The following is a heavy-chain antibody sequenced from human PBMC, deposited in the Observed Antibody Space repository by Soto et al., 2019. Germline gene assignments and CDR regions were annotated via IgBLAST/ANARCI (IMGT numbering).Heavy chain of an antibody. CDR1: GYSFIDFY. D-gene: IGHD3-3*01. CDR3: ARDYDYDFCGYDYYGMDV. Sequence: QVQLVQSGAEVKKPGASVKVSCQASGYSFIDFYMHWVRQAPGQGLEWMGWVTPNSGDTKYAQKFQCRVNMTRDPGISNAYMELSRLRSYDTAVYYCARDYDYDFCGYDYYGMDVWGQGTTVTVSS. V-gene: IGHV1-2*02. CDR2: VTPNSGDT. J-gene: IGHJ6*02.